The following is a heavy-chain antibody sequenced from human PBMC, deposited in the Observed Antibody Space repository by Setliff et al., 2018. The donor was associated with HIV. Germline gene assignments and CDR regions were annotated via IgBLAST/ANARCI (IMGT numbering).Heavy chain of an antibody. CDR1: GFIFDDYA. J-gene: IGHJ4*02. D-gene: IGHD6-13*01. CDR2: ISWKSGIL. V-gene: IGHV3-9*03. CDR3: AKDRGAAAGNGGYFDY. Sequence: PGGSLRLSCAASGFIFDDYAMHWVRQAPGKGLEWVSGISWKSGILGYADSVKVRFTMSRDNAKNYLYLQMNSLRAEDMALYYCAKDRGAAAGNGGYFDYWGQGTLVTVSS.